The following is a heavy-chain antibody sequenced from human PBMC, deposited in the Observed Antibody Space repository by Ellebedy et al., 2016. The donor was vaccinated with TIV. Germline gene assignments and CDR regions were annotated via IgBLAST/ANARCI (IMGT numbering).Heavy chain of an antibody. D-gene: IGHD5-12*01. Sequence: MPSETLSLTCTVSSDSISFGGYYWGWIRQPPGKGLEWIGSISYSGSTYYTPSLKSRVTISRDTSKNQFFLKVRSVTATDTAVYYCARGYSGFDTHWNWFDPWGQGILVTVSS. CDR1: SDSISFGGYY. CDR2: ISYSGST. J-gene: IGHJ5*02. V-gene: IGHV4-39*01. CDR3: ARGYSGFDTHWNWFDP.